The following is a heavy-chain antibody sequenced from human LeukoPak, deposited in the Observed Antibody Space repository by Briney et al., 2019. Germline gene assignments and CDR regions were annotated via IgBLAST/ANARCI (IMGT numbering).Heavy chain of an antibody. CDR2: ISSGATTI. CDR1: GFTFSTHE. J-gene: IGHJ4*02. D-gene: IGHD1-26*01. V-gene: IGHV3-48*03. CDR3: AGGPQYGGSFVY. Sequence: PGGSLRLTCVGSGFTFSTHEMAWVRQAPGKGLEWLSYISSGATTIKYADSVKGRFTVSRDDAEKSVYVQMNSLRAEDTGVYYCAGGPQYGGSFVYWGQGTLVTVSS.